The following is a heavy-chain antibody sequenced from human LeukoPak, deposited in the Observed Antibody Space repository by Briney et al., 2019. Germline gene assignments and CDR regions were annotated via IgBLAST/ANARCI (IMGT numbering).Heavy chain of an antibody. J-gene: IGHJ6*02. V-gene: IGHV1-2*02. CDR1: GYTFTGYY. Sequence: AASVKVSCKASGYTFTGYYMHWVRQAPGQGLEWMGWINPNSGGTNYAQKFQGRVTMTRDTSISTAYMELSRLRSDDTAVYYCAREGRYSGYDSAHHYYGMDVWGQGTTVTVSS. CDR3: AREGRYSGYDSAHHYYGMDV. CDR2: INPNSGGT. D-gene: IGHD5-12*01.